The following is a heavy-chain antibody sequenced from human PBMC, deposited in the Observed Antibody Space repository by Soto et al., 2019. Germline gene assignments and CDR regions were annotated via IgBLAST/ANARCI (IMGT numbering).Heavy chain of an antibody. V-gene: IGHV3-30*18. Sequence: QVQLVESGGGVVQPGRSLRLSCVASGFTFSTSVMHWVRQPPGKGLEWVALISNDGDEKYYGDSVEGRFSISRDNSKNPLYLQMSDLRAEDTAVDFCAKARVRIAGADSFDHWGQGTLVTFSS. CDR1: GFTFSTSV. CDR2: ISNDGDEK. D-gene: IGHD6-13*01. CDR3: AKARVRIAGADSFDH. J-gene: IGHJ4*02.